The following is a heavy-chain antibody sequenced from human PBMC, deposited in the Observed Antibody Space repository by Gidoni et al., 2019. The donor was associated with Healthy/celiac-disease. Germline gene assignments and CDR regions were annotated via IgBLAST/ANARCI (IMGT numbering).Heavy chain of an antibody. D-gene: IGHD2-21*02. CDR1: GFTFSSYA. V-gene: IGHV3-23*01. CDR2: ISGSGGST. J-gene: IGHJ6*02. Sequence: EVQLLESGGGLVQPGGSLSLSCAASGFTFSSYAMRWVRQAPGKGLEWVSAISGSGGSTYYADSVKGRFTISRDNSKNTLYLQMNSLRAEDTAVYYCAKSPRSCGGDCFSYYYYGMDVWGQGTTVTVSS. CDR3: AKSPRSCGGDCFSYYYYGMDV.